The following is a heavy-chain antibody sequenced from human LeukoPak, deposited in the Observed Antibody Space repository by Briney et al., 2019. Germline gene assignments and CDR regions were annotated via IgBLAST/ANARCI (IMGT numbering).Heavy chain of an antibody. J-gene: IGHJ3*02. D-gene: IGHD3-9*01. CDR1: GGSISRSSYY. V-gene: IGHV4-39*01. CDR3: ARLHYYDILNGYRVDAFDI. CDR2: IYYTETT. Sequence: PSETLSLTCIVSGGSISRSSYYWGWVRQPPGKGLEWIASIYYTETTYYNPSLKSRVTISVDTSKNQLSLRLSSVTAADTAVYYCARLHYYDILNGYRVDAFDIWGQGTTVTVSS.